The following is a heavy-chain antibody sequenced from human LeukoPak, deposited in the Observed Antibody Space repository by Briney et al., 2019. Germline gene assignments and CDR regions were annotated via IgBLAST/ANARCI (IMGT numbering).Heavy chain of an antibody. J-gene: IGHJ4*02. CDR1: GFTFSSYD. Sequence: PGGSLRLSCAASGFTFSSYDMHWVRHATGKGLEWVSGIGTAGDIYYPGSVKGRFTISRENAKKSLYLQMNSLRAEDTAVYYCAKDPYVLRYFDFDYWGQGTLVTVSS. CDR3: AKDPYVLRYFDFDY. V-gene: IGHV3-13*01. D-gene: IGHD3-9*01. CDR2: IGTAGDI.